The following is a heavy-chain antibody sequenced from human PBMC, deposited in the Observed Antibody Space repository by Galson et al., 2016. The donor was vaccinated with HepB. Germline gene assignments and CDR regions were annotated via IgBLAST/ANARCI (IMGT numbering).Heavy chain of an antibody. D-gene: IGHD6-13*01. CDR2: IYNSGTT. CDR3: ARHAMRATAAGPGYFDF. V-gene: IGHV4-39*01. Sequence: PPGKGLEWIGSIYNSGTTYYSPSLKSRILMSVDASNNHFSLKLRSVTAPDTAVYYCARHAMRATAAGPGYFDFWGQGKPVTVSS. J-gene: IGHJ4*02.